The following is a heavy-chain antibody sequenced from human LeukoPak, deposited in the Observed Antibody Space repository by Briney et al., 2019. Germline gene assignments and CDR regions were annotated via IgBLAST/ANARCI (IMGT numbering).Heavy chain of an antibody. CDR2: ISNSDYST. V-gene: IGHV3-23*01. CDR3: AKATGYLL. D-gene: IGHD1-14*01. CDR1: GFTFSSYA. Sequence: QAGGSLRLSCAASGFTFSSYAMSWVRQAPGKGLEWVSTISNSDYSTYHADSVKGRFTISRANSENTLYLQMNNLRAEDTAVYYCAKATGYLLWGQGTLVTVSS. J-gene: IGHJ4*02.